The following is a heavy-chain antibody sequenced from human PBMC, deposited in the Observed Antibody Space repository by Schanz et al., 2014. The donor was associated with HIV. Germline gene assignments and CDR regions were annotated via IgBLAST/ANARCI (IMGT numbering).Heavy chain of an antibody. D-gene: IGHD5-18*01. Sequence: EVQLVESGGNLVQPGRSLRLSCAASGFTFDDYAMHWVRQAPGKGLEWVSGISWNGITIGYADSVKGRFTISRDNAKNSLYLQMNSLRFADTAVYYCVRGDTVFEYWGQGTLVTVSS. CDR3: VRGDTVFEY. V-gene: IGHV3-9*01. CDR1: GFTFDDYA. J-gene: IGHJ4*02. CDR2: ISWNGITI.